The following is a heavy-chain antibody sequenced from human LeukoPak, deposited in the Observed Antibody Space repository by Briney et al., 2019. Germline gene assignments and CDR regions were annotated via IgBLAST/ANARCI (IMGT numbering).Heavy chain of an antibody. D-gene: IGHD2-15*01. J-gene: IGHJ4*02. CDR1: GFTFSNFA. V-gene: IGHV3-23*01. Sequence: PGGFLRLSCAASGFTFSNFAMNWVRQAPGKGLEFLSLIISSGVGTHYVDSVKGRFTISRDNSKNTLYLQMIGLRAEDTAIYYCARGTLPYCSGAACYPFDFWGQGTLVTVSS. CDR2: IISSGVGT. CDR3: ARGTLPYCSGAACYPFDF.